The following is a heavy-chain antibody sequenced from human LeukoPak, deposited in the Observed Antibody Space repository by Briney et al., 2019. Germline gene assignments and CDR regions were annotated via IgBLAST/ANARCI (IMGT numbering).Heavy chain of an antibody. V-gene: IGHV1-69*01. Sequence: ASVKVSCKASGGTFSIYAISWVRQAPGQGLEWMGGIIPIFGTANYAQKFQGRVTITADESTSTAYMELSSLRSEDTAVYYCARAPDFDWSHLYYFDYWGQGTLVTVSS. J-gene: IGHJ4*02. D-gene: IGHD3-9*01. CDR2: IIPIFGTA. CDR3: ARAPDFDWSHLYYFDY. CDR1: GGTFSIYA.